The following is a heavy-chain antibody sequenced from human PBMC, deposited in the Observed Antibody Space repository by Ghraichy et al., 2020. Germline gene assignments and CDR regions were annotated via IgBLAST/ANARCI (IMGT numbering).Heavy chain of an antibody. D-gene: IGHD3-22*01. CDR1: GDTFSSYA. CDR2: IIPIFGTA. Sequence: SVKVSCKASGDTFSSYAISWVRQAPGQGLEWMGGIIPIFGTANYAQKFQGRVTITADESTSTAYMELSSLRSEDTAVYYCARGRYDNSGYYRTPYYFDYWGQGTLVTVSS. V-gene: IGHV1-69*13. CDR3: ARGRYDNSGYYRTPYYFDY. J-gene: IGHJ4*02.